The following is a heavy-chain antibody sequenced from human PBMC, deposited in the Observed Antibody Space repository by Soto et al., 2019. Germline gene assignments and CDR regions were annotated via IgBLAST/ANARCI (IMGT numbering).Heavy chain of an antibody. J-gene: IGHJ4*02. D-gene: IGHD1-26*01. V-gene: IGHV3-21*01. CDR1: GFSFSSYS. CDR2: ISSSSSYI. Sequence: PGGSQILSCAASGFSFSSYSMNWVRQAPGKGLEWVSSISSSSSYIYYADSVKGRFTISRDNAKNSLYLQMNSLRAEDTAVYYCARDKPTWEPGDYWGQGTLVTVSS. CDR3: ARDKPTWEPGDY.